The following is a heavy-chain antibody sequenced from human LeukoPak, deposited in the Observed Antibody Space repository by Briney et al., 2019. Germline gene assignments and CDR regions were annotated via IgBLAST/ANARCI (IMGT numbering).Heavy chain of an antibody. CDR2: IPYDGTNK. J-gene: IGHJ4*02. CDR1: GFTFSNYG. CDR3: ARSEPGGGILTVSPNDY. D-gene: IGHD3-9*01. V-gene: IGHV3-30*02. Sequence: GGSLRLSCAPSGFTFSNYGMHWVRQAPGKGLEWVAFIPYDGTNKYHADSVKGRFTISRDNAKNSLYLQMNSLRAEDTVVYYCARSEPGGGILTVSPNDYWGQGTLVTVSS.